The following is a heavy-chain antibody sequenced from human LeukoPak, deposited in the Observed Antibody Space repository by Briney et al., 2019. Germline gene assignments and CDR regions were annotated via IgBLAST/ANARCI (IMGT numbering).Heavy chain of an antibody. V-gene: IGHV4-59*01. J-gene: IGHJ4*02. Sequence: SETLSLTCTVSGGSISSYYWSWIRQPPGKGLEWIGYIYYSGSTNYNPSLKSRVTISVDTSKNQFSLELSSVTCVATGVYDCARAYYGSGSYYVSSFGYWGQGTLVTVSS. CDR2: IYYSGST. D-gene: IGHD3-10*01. CDR1: GGSISSYY. CDR3: ARAYYGSGSYYVSSFGY.